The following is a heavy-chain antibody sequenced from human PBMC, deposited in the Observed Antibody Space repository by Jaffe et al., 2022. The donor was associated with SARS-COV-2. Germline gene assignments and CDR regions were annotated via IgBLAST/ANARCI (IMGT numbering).Heavy chain of an antibody. CDR3: ARDDYYCSSTSCYFDSPVGYYYYYGMDV. Sequence: EVQLVESGGGLVQPGGSLRLSCAASGFTFSSYWMHWVRQAPGKGLVWVSRINSDGSSTSYADSVKGRFTISRDNAKNTLYLQMNSLRAEDTAVYYCARDDYYCSSTSCYFDSPVGYYYYYGMDVWGQGTTVTVSS. CDR2: INSDGSST. CDR1: GFTFSSYW. V-gene: IGHV3-74*01. J-gene: IGHJ6*02. D-gene: IGHD2-2*01.